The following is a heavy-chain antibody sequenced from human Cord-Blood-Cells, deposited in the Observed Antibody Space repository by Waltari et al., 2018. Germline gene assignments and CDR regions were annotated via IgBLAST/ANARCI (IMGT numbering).Heavy chain of an antibody. CDR3: ARGLVREYSSSCYFDY. CDR1: FSSYA. D-gene: IGHD6-13*01. Sequence: FSSYAISWVRQAPGQGLEWMGGIITIFGTANYAQKFNGRVTLTADESTRTAYMELGSLRSEDTAVYCCARGLVREYSSSCYFDYWVQGTLVPVSS. V-gene: IGHV1-69*01. CDR2: IITIFGTA. J-gene: IGHJ4*02.